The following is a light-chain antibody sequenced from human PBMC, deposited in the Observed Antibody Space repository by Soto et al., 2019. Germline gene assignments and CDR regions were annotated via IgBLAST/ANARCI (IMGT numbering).Light chain of an antibody. Sequence: AIRMTQSPSSFSASTGDRVTITCRASQGISSYLAWYQQKPGKAPKLLIYGASTLQSGVPSRFSGSGSGTDFTLTINGLQSEDFATYYCQQSYSYPRTFGQGTKVEIK. V-gene: IGKV1-8*01. CDR3: QQSYSYPRT. CDR1: QGISSY. CDR2: GAS. J-gene: IGKJ1*01.